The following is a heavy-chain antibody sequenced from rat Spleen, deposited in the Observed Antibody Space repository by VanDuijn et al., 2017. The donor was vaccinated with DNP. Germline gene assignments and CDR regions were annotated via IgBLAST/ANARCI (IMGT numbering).Heavy chain of an antibody. J-gene: IGHJ2*01. CDR3: TRDNTNSPFGF. V-gene: IGHV5S23*01. D-gene: IGHD1-10*01. Sequence: EVQLVESGGGLVQPGNSLKLSCAASGFTFSDYDMAWVRQAPTKGLEWVASITPSGGSTYFRDSVKGRFTVSRDNAKSSLYLQMDSLRSEDTATYYCTRDNTNSPFGFWGQGVMVTVSS. CDR2: ITPSGGST. CDR1: GFTFSDYD.